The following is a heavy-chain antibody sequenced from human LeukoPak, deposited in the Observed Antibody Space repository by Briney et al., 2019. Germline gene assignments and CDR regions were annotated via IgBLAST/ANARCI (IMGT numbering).Heavy chain of an antibody. CDR1: GGSFSGYY. J-gene: IGHJ5*02. D-gene: IGHD3-10*01. Sequence: SETLSLTCAVYGGSFSGYYWSWIRQPPGKGLEWIGYIYYTGSTDYNPSLKSRVTMSVDTSKNQFSLKLSSVTAADTAVYSCARGSVRGEFDPWGQGTLVTVSS. V-gene: IGHV4-59*01. CDR3: ARGSVRGEFDP. CDR2: IYYTGST.